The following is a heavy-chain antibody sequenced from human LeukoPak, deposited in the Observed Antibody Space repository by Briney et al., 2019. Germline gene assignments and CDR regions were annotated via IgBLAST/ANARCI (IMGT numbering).Heavy chain of an antibody. CDR2: IRYDGSNK. V-gene: IGHV3-30*02. Sequence: GGSLRLSCAASGFTFSSYGMHWVRQAPGKGLEWVAFIRYDGSNKYYADSVKGRFTISRDNSKNTLYLQMNSLRAEDTAVYYCAKVPVYGGTTSSSVYWGQGTLVTVSS. J-gene: IGHJ4*02. D-gene: IGHD1-7*01. CDR1: GFTFSSYG. CDR3: AKVPVYGGTTSSSVY.